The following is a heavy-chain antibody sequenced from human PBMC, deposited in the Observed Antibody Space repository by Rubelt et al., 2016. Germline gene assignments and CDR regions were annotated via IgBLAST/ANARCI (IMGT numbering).Heavy chain of an antibody. D-gene: IGHD3-22*01. V-gene: IGHV3-33*01. Sequence: QVQLVESGGGVVQPGRSLRLSCAASGFTFSSYGMHWVRQAPGKGLEWVAVIWYDGSNKYYADSVKGRVTISRDNSKNTLYLQMNRLGAEDTAGYYCARGSITMMDWGQGTLVTVSS. CDR2: IWYDGSNK. J-gene: IGHJ4*02. CDR3: ARGSITMMD. CDR1: GFTFSSYG.